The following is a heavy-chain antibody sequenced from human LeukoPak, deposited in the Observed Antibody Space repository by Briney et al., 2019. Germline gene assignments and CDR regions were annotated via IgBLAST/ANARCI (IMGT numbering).Heavy chain of an antibody. Sequence: VASVRVSCKASGYTFTSYDINWVRQAPGQGLEWMGWMNPNSGNTGYAQKFQGRVTMTRNTSISTAYMELSSLRSEDTAVYYCARGKGYGGNSGDYWGQGTLVTVSS. D-gene: IGHD4-23*01. CDR1: GYTFTSYD. CDR3: ARGKGYGGNSGDY. J-gene: IGHJ4*02. V-gene: IGHV1-8*01. CDR2: MNPNSGNT.